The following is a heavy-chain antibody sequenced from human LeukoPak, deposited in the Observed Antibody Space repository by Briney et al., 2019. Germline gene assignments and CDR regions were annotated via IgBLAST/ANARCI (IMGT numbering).Heavy chain of an antibody. J-gene: IGHJ4*02. V-gene: IGHV1-46*01. Sequence: ASVTVSCKTSGYAITSHFMHWVRQAPGQGLEWVGTIHPDGETTTYGQKFQGRVTMTCDTSTSTVYMDLSSLRSEDTAVYYCAREAIAAGKNFDYWGQGTQVTVSS. CDR3: AREAIAAGKNFDY. CDR2: IHPDGETT. D-gene: IGHD6-25*01. CDR1: GYAITSHF.